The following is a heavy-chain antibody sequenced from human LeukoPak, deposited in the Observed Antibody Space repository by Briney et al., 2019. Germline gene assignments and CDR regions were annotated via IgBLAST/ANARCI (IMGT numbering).Heavy chain of an antibody. CDR2: ISSSSSYI. V-gene: IGHV3-21*01. D-gene: IGHD3-10*01. CDR1: GFTFSSYS. CDR3: ASMSTLYSTYYYGSGSYSGHILSDY. J-gene: IGHJ4*02. Sequence: GALRLSCAASGFTFSSYSMNWVRQAPGKGLEWVSSISSSSSYIYYADSVKGRFTISRDNAKNSLYLQMNSLRAEDTAVYYCASMSTLYSTYYYGSGSYSGHILSDYWGQGTLVTVSS.